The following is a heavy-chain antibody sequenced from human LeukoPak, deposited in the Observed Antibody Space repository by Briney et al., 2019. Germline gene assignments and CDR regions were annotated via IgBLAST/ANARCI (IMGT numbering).Heavy chain of an antibody. CDR2: ISGSGGST. J-gene: IGHJ4*02. V-gene: IGHV3-23*01. D-gene: IGHD3-10*01. CDR3: AKDGRPYGSGSYYDY. Sequence: GSLRPSCAASGFTFSSYAMSWVRQAPGKGLEWVSAISGSGGSTYYADSVKGRFTISRDNSKNTLYLQMNSLRAEDTAVYYCAKDGRPYGSGSYYDYWGQGTLVTVSS. CDR1: GFTFSSYA.